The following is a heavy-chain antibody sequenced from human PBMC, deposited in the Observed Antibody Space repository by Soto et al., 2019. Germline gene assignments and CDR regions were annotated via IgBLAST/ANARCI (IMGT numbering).Heavy chain of an antibody. Sequence: GGSLRLSCAASGFTFSSYEMNWVRQAPGKGLEWVSYISSSGSTIYYADSVKGRFTISRDNAKNSLYLQMNSLRAEDTAVYYCARVIAYSNYFDYWGQGTLVTVSS. D-gene: IGHD4-4*01. CDR1: GFTFSSYE. V-gene: IGHV3-48*03. CDR3: ARVIAYSNYFDY. J-gene: IGHJ4*02. CDR2: ISSSGSTI.